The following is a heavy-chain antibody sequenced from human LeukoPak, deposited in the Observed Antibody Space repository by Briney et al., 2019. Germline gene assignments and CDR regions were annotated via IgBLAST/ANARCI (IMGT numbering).Heavy chain of an antibody. D-gene: IGHD4-23*01. CDR2: IPYDGSNK. CDR3: AKDGGNSDAFDI. J-gene: IGHJ3*02. V-gene: IGHV3-30*18. CDR1: GFTFSSYG. Sequence: GGSLRLSCAASGFTFSSYGMHWVRQAPGKGLEWVAVIPYDGSNKYYADSVKGRFTISRDNSKNTLYLQMNSLRAEDTAVYYCAKDGGNSDAFDIWGQGTMVTVSS.